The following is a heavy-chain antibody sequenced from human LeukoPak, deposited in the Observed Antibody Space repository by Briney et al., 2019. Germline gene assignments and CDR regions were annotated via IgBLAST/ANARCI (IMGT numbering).Heavy chain of an antibody. V-gene: IGHV1-18*01. CDR3: ARELTIFGVVIISYYYGMDV. CDR2: IIPIFGTA. D-gene: IGHD3-3*01. CDR1: GYTFTSYD. J-gene: IGHJ6*02. Sequence: ASVKVSCKASGYTFTSYDINWVRQAPGQGLEWMGGIIPIFGTANYAQKLQGRVTMTTDTSTSTAYMELRSLRSDDTAVYYCARELTIFGVVIISYYYGMDVWGQGTTVTVSS.